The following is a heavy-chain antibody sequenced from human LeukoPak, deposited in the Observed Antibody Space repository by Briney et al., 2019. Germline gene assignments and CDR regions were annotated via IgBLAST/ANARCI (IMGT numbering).Heavy chain of an antibody. CDR1: GFTFSSYW. CDR2: IKQDGSEE. Sequence: GGSLRLSCAASGFTFSSYWMSWVRQAPGKGLEWVANIKQDGSEEYYVDSVKGRFTISRDNAKNSLYLQMNSLRAEDTAVYYCASLRGRSIAVAGTDYWGQGTLVTVSS. CDR3: ASLRGRSIAVAGTDY. D-gene: IGHD6-19*01. J-gene: IGHJ4*02. V-gene: IGHV3-7*02.